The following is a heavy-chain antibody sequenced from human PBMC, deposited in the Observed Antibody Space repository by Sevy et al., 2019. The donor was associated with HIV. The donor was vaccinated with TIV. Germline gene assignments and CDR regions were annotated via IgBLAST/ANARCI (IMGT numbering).Heavy chain of an antibody. V-gene: IGHV4-59*12. CDR1: GGSISTYY. CDR2: VFYSGST. D-gene: IGHD3-3*01. Sequence: SETLSLTCTASGGSISTYYWSWIRQPPGKGLEWIGYVFYSGSTNYNPSLKNRVTISLDTSKNQFSLRLYSVTAADTAVYYCADWSGGVGPTIFFDYWGQGALVTVSS. J-gene: IGHJ4*02. CDR3: ADWSGGVGPTIFFDY.